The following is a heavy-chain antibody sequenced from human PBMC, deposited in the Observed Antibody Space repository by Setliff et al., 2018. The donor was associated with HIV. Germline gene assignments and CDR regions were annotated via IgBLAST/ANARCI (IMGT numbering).Heavy chain of an antibody. V-gene: IGHV3-7*01. Sequence: GGSLRLSCAVSGFTFTTYWMTWVRQAPGKGLEWVANINPDGRQRNYADSVKGRFTISRDNADNSLYLQVNSLRAEDTAVYYCARDTAYSFDYWGQGALVTVSS. CDR1: GFTFTTYW. CDR3: ARDTAYSFDY. D-gene: IGHD5-18*01. CDR2: INPDGRQR. J-gene: IGHJ4*02.